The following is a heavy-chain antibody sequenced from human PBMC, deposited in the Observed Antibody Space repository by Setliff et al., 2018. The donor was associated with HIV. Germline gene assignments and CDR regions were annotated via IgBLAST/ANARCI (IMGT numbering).Heavy chain of an antibody. Sequence: SETLSLTCSVSGVSIPTGDYYWTWIRQPPGKGLEWIGSIYYTGSTYYSPSLKSRVTISVDTSKNQFSLNLSSVTPADTAVYYCAQEERDAYNYWFDPWGQGTLVTVSS. CDR2: IYYTGST. V-gene: IGHV4-30-4*08. J-gene: IGHJ5*02. CDR3: AQEERDAYNYWFDP. CDR1: GVSIPTGDYY. D-gene: IGHD1-1*01.